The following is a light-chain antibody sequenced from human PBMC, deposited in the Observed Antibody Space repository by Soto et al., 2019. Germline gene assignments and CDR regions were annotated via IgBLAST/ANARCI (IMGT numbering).Light chain of an antibody. V-gene: IGKV1-39*01. CDR2: DAS. J-gene: IGKJ1*01. CDR3: QQSYNTPLT. Sequence: DIQMTQSPSSLSASVGDRVTITCQASQDISNYLNWYQQKPGKAPKLLIYDASTLQSGVPSRFRGGASGTDFTLTISSLQLDDFATYYCQQSYNTPLTFGQGTKVDIK. CDR1: QDISNY.